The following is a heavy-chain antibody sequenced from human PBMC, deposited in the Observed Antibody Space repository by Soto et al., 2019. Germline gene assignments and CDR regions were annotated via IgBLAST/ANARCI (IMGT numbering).Heavy chain of an antibody. D-gene: IGHD3-22*01. CDR1: GFTFSSYA. CDR2: ISGSGGST. V-gene: IGHV3-23*01. Sequence: EVQLLESGGGLVQPGGSLRLSCAASGFTFSSYAMSWVRQAPGKGLEWVSAISGSGGSTYYADSVKGRFTISRDNSKNTLYLQMNSLRAEDTAVYYCAKSGYYDSSGYYPRLGYYGMDVWGQGTTVTVSS. CDR3: AKSGYYDSSGYYPRLGYYGMDV. J-gene: IGHJ6*02.